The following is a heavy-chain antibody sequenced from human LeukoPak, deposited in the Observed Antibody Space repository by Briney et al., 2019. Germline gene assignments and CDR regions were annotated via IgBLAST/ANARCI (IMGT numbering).Heavy chain of an antibody. Sequence: PSETLSLTCTVSGGSISSYYRSWIRQPPGKGLEWIGYIYYSGSTNYNPSLKSRVTISVDTSKNQFSLKLSSVTAADTAVYYCARGASSSWTGFDYWGQGTLVTVSS. CDR2: IYYSGST. D-gene: IGHD6-13*01. J-gene: IGHJ4*02. CDR1: GGSISSYY. CDR3: ARGASSSWTGFDY. V-gene: IGHV4-59*01.